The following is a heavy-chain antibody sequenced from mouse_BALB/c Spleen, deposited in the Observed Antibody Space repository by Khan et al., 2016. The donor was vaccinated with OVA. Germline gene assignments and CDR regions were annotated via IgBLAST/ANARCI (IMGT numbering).Heavy chain of an antibody. CDR1: GFTFSSYS. Sequence: EVELVESGGDLVKPGGSLKLSCAASGFTFSSYSMSWVRQTPDKRLEWVATISSGGDYTYYPDNVKGRFPISRDNAKNTLYLQMSSLKSDDAAMYYCASHLTGSFAYWGQGTLVTVSA. CDR3: ASHLTGSFAY. CDR2: ISSGGDYT. J-gene: IGHJ3*01. D-gene: IGHD4-1*01. V-gene: IGHV5-6*01.